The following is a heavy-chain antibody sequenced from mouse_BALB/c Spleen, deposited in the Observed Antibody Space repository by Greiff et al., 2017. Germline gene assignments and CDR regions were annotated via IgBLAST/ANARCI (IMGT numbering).Heavy chain of an antibody. V-gene: IGHV1-12*01. Sequence: QVQLQQPGAELVKPGASVKMSCKASGYTFTSYNMHWVKQTPGQGLEWIGAIYPGNGDTSYNQKFKGKATLTADKSSSTAYMQLSSLTSEDSAVYYCAREEGTENYFDYWGQGTTLTVSS. J-gene: IGHJ2*01. CDR3: AREEGTENYFDY. CDR1: GYTFTSYN. CDR2: IYPGNGDT. D-gene: IGHD3-3*01.